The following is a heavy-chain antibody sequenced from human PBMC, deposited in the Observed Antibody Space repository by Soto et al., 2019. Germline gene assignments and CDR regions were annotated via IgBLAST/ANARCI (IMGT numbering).Heavy chain of an antibody. CDR2: IIPIFGTA. J-gene: IGHJ4*02. D-gene: IGHD6-19*01. CDR1: GGTFSSYA. V-gene: IGHV1-69*13. Sequence: SVKVSCKASGGTFSSYAISWVRQAPGQGLEWMGGIIPIFGTANYAQKFQGRVTITADESTSTAYMELSSLRSEETAVYYCARGEGRGWFDPFDYWGQGTLVTVSS. CDR3: ARGEGRGWFDPFDY.